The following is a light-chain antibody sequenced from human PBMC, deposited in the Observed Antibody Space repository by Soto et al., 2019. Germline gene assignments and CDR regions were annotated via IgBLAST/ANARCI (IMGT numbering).Light chain of an antibody. CDR1: QGIGND. J-gene: IGKJ4*01. CDR2: AAT. V-gene: IGKV1-6*02. CDR3: LQDHNYPLT. Sequence: AIQMAQSPSSLSAFVGDRVTITCRASQGIGNDVGWYQQKPGKAPKLLIYAATTLQSGVPSRFSGTRSGTDXXXTIXXXQPEDFATYYCLQDHNYPLTFGGGTRVDIK.